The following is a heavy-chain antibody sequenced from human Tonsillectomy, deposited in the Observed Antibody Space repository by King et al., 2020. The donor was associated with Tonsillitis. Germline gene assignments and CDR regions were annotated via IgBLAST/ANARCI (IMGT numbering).Heavy chain of an antibody. Sequence: VQLVESGAEVKKPGASVKVSCKASGYTFTGYYMHWVRQAPGQGLEWMGWINPNSGGTNYAQKFQGRVTMTRDTSISTAYMELSRLRSDDTAVYYCASRSLWFGESDPTIVFDYWGQGTLVTVSS. D-gene: IGHD3-10*01. CDR2: INPNSGGT. V-gene: IGHV1-2*02. CDR1: GYTFTGYY. CDR3: ASRSLWFGESDPTIVFDY. J-gene: IGHJ4*02.